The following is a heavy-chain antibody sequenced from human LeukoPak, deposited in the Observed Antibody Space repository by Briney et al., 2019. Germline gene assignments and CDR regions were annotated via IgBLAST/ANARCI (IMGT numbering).Heavy chain of an antibody. CDR2: ISGSGGRT. CDR3: AKYGGGPGADILNM. Sequence: SGGSLRLSCAASGFIFTNYAMSWVRQAPGKGLEWVSGISGSGGRTYYADSVKGRFTISRDNSKNMLYLRMDSLEAEDTAVYYCAKYGGGPGADILNMGGKGKMAPVSS. CDR1: GFIFTNYA. V-gene: IGHV3-23*01. J-gene: IGHJ3*01. D-gene: IGHD3-9*01.